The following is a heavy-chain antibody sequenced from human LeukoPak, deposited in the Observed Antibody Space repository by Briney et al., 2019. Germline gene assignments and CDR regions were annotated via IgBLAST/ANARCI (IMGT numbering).Heavy chain of an antibody. V-gene: IGHV3-23*01. CDR2: ISGSGGST. CDR1: GFTFSSYA. D-gene: IGHD2-15*01. J-gene: IGHJ3*02. Sequence: PGGSLRLSCAASGFTFSSYAMSWVRQAPGKGLEWVSAISGSGGSTYYADSVKGRFTISRDNSKNTLYLQMNSLRAEDTAVYYCAKSPLNCSGGSCYRTGFAFDIWGQGTMVTVSS. CDR3: AKSPLNCSGGSCYRTGFAFDI.